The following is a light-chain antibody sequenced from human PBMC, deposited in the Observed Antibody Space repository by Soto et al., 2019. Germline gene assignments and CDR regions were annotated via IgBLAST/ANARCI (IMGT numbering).Light chain of an antibody. CDR3: SSYGGSNIPLYV. J-gene: IGLJ1*01. V-gene: IGLV2-8*01. Sequence: QSALNQPASVSGSPGQSITISCTGTSSDVGGYDYVSWYQQHPGKVPKLIIYEVDKRPSGVPDRFSGSKSGNTASLTVSGLQAEDEADYYCSSYGGSNIPLYVFGTGTKVTV. CDR2: EVD. CDR1: SSDVGGYDY.